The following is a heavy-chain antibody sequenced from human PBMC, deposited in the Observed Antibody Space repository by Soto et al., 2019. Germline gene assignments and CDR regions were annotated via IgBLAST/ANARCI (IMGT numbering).Heavy chain of an antibody. J-gene: IGHJ4*02. CDR3: ARTFSGDYHLGL. D-gene: IGHD1-26*01. CDR1: GFTVRNHY. CDR2: IYAGGNT. Sequence: PGGSLRLSCGASGFTVRNHYISWVRQAPGKGLEWVSVIYAGGNTYYADSVKGRFTISRDSSKNTLYLQMNSLRAEDSAMYYCARTFSGDYHLGLWGQGTLVTVSS. V-gene: IGHV3-53*01.